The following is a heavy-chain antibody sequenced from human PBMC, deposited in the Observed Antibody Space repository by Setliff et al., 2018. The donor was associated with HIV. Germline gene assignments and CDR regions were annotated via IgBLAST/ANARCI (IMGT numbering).Heavy chain of an antibody. D-gene: IGHD2-2*01. CDR3: ATRYCSSTSCYAYDAVDI. Sequence: LSLTCTVSGGSISSSSYYWGWIRQPPGKGLEWIGSIYYSGSTNYNPSLRSRVTIAVDTSKNQLSLKLSSVTAADTAVYYCATRYCSSTSCYAYDAVDIWGQGTMVTVSS. J-gene: IGHJ3*02. V-gene: IGHV4-39*07. CDR1: GGSISSSSYY. CDR2: IYYSGST.